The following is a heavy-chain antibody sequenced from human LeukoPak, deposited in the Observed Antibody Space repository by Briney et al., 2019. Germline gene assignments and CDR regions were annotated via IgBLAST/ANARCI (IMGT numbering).Heavy chain of an antibody. CDR1: GFTFSGYG. Sequence: GGSLRLSCAAPGFTFSGYGMHWVRLAPGVGLQWIAFISDDGSNKDYAVSVKGRFTITRDNSKNTLFLEMRSLRTEDTAVYYCARGEVVTASPLDFWGQGTLVTVSS. D-gene: IGHD2-21*02. V-gene: IGHV3-30*04. CDR3: ARGEVVTASPLDF. J-gene: IGHJ4*02. CDR2: ISDDGSNK.